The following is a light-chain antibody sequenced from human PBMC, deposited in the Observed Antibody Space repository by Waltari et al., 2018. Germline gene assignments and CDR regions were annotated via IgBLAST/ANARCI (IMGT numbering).Light chain of an antibody. CDR2: GAS. CDR3: LQYNSYPRT. CDR1: PAIRNS. V-gene: IGKV1-16*02. Sequence: DIQMTQSPSSLSASVGDRVTITCTASPAIRNSLSWFQQNSGEAPKSLIYGASNLPRGVPSKFSGSGYGTDFTLTISSLQPEDFATYYCLQYNSYPRTFGQGTKVEI. J-gene: IGKJ1*01.